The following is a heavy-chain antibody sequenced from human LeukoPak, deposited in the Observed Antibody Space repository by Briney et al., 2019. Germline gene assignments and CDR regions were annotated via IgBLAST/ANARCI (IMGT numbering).Heavy chain of an antibody. CDR1: GFTVSSNY. J-gene: IGHJ4*02. V-gene: IGHV3-23*01. CDR2: ISDSGGST. Sequence: GGSLRLSCAASGFTVSSNYMSWVRQAPGKGLEWVSVISDSGGSTYYADSVKGRFTISRDNSKNTLYLQMNSLRAEDTAVYYCAKSKASAATIFDYWGQGTLVTVSS. CDR3: AKSKASAATIFDY. D-gene: IGHD2-15*01.